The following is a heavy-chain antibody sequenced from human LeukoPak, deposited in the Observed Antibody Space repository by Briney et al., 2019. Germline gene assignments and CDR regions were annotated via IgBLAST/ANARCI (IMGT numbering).Heavy chain of an antibody. CDR2: INPNSGGT. CDR3: ARAASNGYEFDY. V-gene: IGHV1-2*02. CDR1: GYTFTGYY. J-gene: IGHJ4*02. D-gene: IGHD5-12*01. Sequence: GASVKVSCKASGYTFTGYYMHWVRQAPGQGLEWMGWINPNSGGTNYAQKFQGRVTMTRDTSISTAYMELSRLRSDDMAVYYCARAASNGYEFDYWGQGTLVTVSS.